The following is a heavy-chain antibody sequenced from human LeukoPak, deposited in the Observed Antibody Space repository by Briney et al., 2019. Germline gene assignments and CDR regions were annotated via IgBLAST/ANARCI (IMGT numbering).Heavy chain of an antibody. CDR2: IKQDGSEK. V-gene: IGHV3-7*01. CDR1: GFTFSSYW. D-gene: IGHD6-19*01. Sequence: PGGSLRLSCAASGFTFSSYWMSWVRQAPGKGLEWVANIKQDGSEKYYVDSVKGRFTISRDNAKNSLYLQMNSLRAEDTAVYYCARDKGQWLVLDYFDYWGQGTLVTVSP. CDR3: ARDKGQWLVLDYFDY. J-gene: IGHJ4*02.